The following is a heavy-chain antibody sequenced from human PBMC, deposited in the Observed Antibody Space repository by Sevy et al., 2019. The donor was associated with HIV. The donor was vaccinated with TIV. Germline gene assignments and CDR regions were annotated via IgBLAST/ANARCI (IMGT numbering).Heavy chain of an antibody. V-gene: IGHV3-66*01. Sequence: GGSLRLSCAASGFTVNSNYMTWVRQAPGKGLEGVSVIHSDDTTYHADSVKDRFTISRDNFKNTLYLHMSSLRAEDTAVYYCARGKSGYGYALNYWGQGTPVTVSS. J-gene: IGHJ4*02. CDR1: GFTVNSNY. CDR3: ARGKSGYGYALNY. D-gene: IGHD5-18*01. CDR2: IHSDDTT.